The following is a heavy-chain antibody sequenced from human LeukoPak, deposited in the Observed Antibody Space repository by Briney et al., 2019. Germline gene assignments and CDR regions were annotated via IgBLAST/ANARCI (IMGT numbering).Heavy chain of an antibody. CDR2: LYPGDSDT. Sequence: GESLKISCKASGYSFTSYWIGWVRQMPGKGLEWMGILYPGDSDTRYSPSFQGQVTISADRSISTAYLQWSSLKASDTAMYYCARRGLYCSTNTCYLDYWGQGTLVTVSS. D-gene: IGHD2-2*01. J-gene: IGHJ4*02. CDR1: GYSFTSYW. CDR3: ARRGLYCSTNTCYLDY. V-gene: IGHV5-51*01.